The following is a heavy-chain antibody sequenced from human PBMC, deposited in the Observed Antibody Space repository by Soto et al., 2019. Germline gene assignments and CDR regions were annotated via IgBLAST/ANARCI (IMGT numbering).Heavy chain of an antibody. CDR1: GFTFSSYG. Sequence: QVQLVESGGGVVQPGRSLRLSCTASGFTFSSYGMHWVRQAPGKGLEWVAVLSYDGSNEYYGDSVKGRFTISRDNSKSTVYLRMDGLRAEDTALYYCAKDLGYRGNSWSFDYWGQGTLVTVSS. CDR2: LSYDGSNE. CDR3: AKDLGYRGNSWSFDY. V-gene: IGHV3-30*18. D-gene: IGHD2-21*01. J-gene: IGHJ4*02.